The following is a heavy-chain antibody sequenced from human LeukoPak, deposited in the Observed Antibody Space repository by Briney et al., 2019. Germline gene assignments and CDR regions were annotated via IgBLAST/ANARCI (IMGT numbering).Heavy chain of an antibody. CDR1: GFTVSNNY. V-gene: IGHV3-53*01. Sequence: PGGSLRLSCAASGFTVSNNYMNWVRQAPGKGLEWVSLIYSGGSTHYADSVKGRFTISRDNAQNSLYLQMDSLRAEDTAVYYCARNLDVWGQGTTVTVSS. J-gene: IGHJ6*02. CDR2: IYSGGST. CDR3: ARNLDV.